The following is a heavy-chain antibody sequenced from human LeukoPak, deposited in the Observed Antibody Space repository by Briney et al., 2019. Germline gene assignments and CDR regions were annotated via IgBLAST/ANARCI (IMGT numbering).Heavy chain of an antibody. Sequence: MTSETLSLTCTVSGGSISSGSFYWSWIRQTAGKGLVWIVRIYPSGDSQYSPSFRSRATISLDTRNQFSLKLSSVTAADTAVYFCARGYDRNGYQSRGFDYWGQGALVNVSS. J-gene: IGHJ4*02. CDR2: IYPSGDS. V-gene: IGHV4-61*02. D-gene: IGHD3-22*01. CDR1: GGSISSGSFY. CDR3: ARGYDRNGYQSRGFDY.